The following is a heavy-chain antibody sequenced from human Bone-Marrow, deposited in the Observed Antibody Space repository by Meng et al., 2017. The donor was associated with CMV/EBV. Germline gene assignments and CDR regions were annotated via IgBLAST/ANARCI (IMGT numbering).Heavy chain of an antibody. CDR1: GYTFTSYY. D-gene: IGHD3-3*01. Sequence: ASVKVSCKASGYTFTSYYMHWVRQAPGQGLEWMGIINPSGGSTSYAQKFQGRVTMTRDTSTSTVYMELSSLRSEDTAVYYCARGQRGVLRFLEWLLAYFDYWGHGTLVTVSS. CDR3: ARGQRGVLRFLEWLLAYFDY. CDR2: INPSGGST. V-gene: IGHV1-46*01. J-gene: IGHJ4*01.